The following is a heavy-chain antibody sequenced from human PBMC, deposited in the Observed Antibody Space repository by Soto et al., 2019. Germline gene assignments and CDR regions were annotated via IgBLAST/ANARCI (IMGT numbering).Heavy chain of an antibody. V-gene: IGHV3-23*01. Sequence: GGSLRLSCGASGFTFSVYAMTWVRQAPGKGLEWVSTISGSSGSTYFADSVKGRFTMSRDNSNNTLYLQMNRLRAEDTAVYFCVRRNGLPVAGIRHFDYWAREPWSPSPQ. CDR3: VRRNGLPVAGIRHFDY. J-gene: IGHJ4*02. D-gene: IGHD6-19*01. CDR2: ISGSSGST. CDR1: GFTFSVYA.